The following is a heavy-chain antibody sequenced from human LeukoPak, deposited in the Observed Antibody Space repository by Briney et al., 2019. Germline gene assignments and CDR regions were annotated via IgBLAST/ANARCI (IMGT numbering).Heavy chain of an antibody. CDR3: AKGSNGNYDY. D-gene: IGHD1-7*01. CDR2: ISGSGGDT. V-gene: IGHV3-23*01. J-gene: IGHJ4*02. Sequence: AGGSLRLSCAASGFTFSVYAMRWVGQAQEKGREWVSDISGSGGDTYYPDSLRGRFTISRDTTKNTLYMQMNSPRVEDTAIYYCAKGSNGNYDYWGRGTLVTVSS. CDR1: GFTFSVYA.